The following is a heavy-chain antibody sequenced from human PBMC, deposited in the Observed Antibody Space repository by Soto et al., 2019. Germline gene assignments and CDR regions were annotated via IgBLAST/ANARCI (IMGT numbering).Heavy chain of an antibody. CDR3: ARVGMAVYYYYGMDV. CDR2: INHSGST. J-gene: IGHJ6*02. CDR1: GGSFSGYY. Sequence: SSETLSLTCAVYGGSFSGYYWSWIRQPPGKGLEWIGEINHSGSTNYNPSLKSRVTISVDTSKNQFSLKLSSVTAADTAVYYCARVGMAVYYYYGMDVWGQGTTVTVSS. D-gene: IGHD1-20*01. V-gene: IGHV4-34*01.